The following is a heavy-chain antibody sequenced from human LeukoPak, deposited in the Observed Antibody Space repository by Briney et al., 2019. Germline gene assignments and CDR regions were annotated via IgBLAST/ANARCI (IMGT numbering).Heavy chain of an antibody. Sequence: GESLKISCKGSGYSFTSYWIGLVRQMPGKGLEWMGIIYPGDSDTRYSPSFQGQVTISADKSISTAYLQWSSLKASDTAMYYCARLDDSSGYYSYFDYWGQGTLVTVSS. CDR1: GYSFTSYW. V-gene: IGHV5-51*01. J-gene: IGHJ4*02. CDR3: ARLDDSSGYYSYFDY. D-gene: IGHD3-22*01. CDR2: IYPGDSDT.